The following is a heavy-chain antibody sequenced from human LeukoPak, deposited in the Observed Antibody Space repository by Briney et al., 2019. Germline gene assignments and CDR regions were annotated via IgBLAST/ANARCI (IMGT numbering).Heavy chain of an antibody. CDR1: GGSISSGSYY. V-gene: IGHV4-61*02. CDR3: ARCGAGYCSSTSCYGWFDP. Sequence: KPSETLSLTCTVSGGSISSGSYYWSWIRPPARKGLEWIGRIYTSGSTNYNPSLKSRVTISVDTSKNQFSLKLSSVTAADTAVYYCARCGAGYCSSTSCYGWFDPWGQGTLVTVSS. J-gene: IGHJ5*02. D-gene: IGHD2-2*01. CDR2: IYTSGST.